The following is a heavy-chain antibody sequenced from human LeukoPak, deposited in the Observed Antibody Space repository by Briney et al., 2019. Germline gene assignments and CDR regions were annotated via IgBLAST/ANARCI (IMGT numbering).Heavy chain of an antibody. J-gene: IGHJ5*02. CDR1: RFTFSSSW. CDR3: AREAGPAYCSTTSCLNWFDP. CDR2: IKQDGSDK. D-gene: IGHD2-2*01. V-gene: IGHV3-7*05. Sequence: GGSLRLSCEASRFTFSSSWMSWVRQAPGKGLEWVANIKQDGSDKYYVDSVKGRFPISRDNAKHSLYLEMASLRAEDPAVYYCAREAGPAYCSTTSCLNWFDPWGQGTLVTVSS.